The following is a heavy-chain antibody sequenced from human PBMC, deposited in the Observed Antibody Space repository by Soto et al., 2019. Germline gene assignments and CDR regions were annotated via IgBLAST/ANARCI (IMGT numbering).Heavy chain of an antibody. D-gene: IGHD3-22*01. CDR2: ISSSSSYI. CDR1: GFTFSSYS. Sequence: EVQLVESGGGLVKPGGSLRLSCEASGFTFSSYSMNWVRQAPGKGLEWVSSISSSSSYIYYADSVKGRFTISRDNAKNSLYLQMNSLRAEDTAVYYCARDPRLDYYDSSGYYYFDYWGQGTLVTVSS. J-gene: IGHJ4*02. CDR3: ARDPRLDYYDSSGYYYFDY. V-gene: IGHV3-21*01.